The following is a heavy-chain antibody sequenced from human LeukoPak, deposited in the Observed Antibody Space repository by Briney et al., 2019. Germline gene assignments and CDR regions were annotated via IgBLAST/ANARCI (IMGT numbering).Heavy chain of an antibody. CDR3: ARGYLRYSSGWYSGNDAFDI. Sequence: ASVKVSCKASGGTFSSYAISWVRQAPGQGLEWMGGIIPIFGTANYAQKFQGRVTITADESTSTAYMELSSLRSEDTAVYYCARGYLRYSSGWYSGNDAFDIWGQGTMVTVFS. D-gene: IGHD6-19*01. CDR1: GGTFSSYA. J-gene: IGHJ3*02. CDR2: IIPIFGTA. V-gene: IGHV1-69*13.